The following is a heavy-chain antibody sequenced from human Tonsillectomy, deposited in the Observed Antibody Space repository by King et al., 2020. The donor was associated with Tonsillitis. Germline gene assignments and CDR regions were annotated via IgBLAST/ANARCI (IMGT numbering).Heavy chain of an antibody. CDR2: IHTSGST. V-gene: IGHV4-4*07. Sequence: VQLQESGPGLVKPSETLSLTCTVPGGSISSYYWSWIRQPAGKGLEWIGRIHTSGSTNYKSSLKSRVTMSVDTSKNQFSLKLSSVTAADTAVYYWARDLYYYDSSGYHNWFDPWGQGTLVTVSS. J-gene: IGHJ5*02. D-gene: IGHD3-22*01. CDR1: GGSISSYY. CDR3: ARDLYYYDSSGYHNWFDP.